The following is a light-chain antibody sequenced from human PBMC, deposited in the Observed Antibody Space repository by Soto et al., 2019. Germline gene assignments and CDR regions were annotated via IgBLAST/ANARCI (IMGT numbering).Light chain of an antibody. CDR1: SSDVGGYDY. CDR2: EVT. Sequence: QSVLTQPASVSGSPGQSITIPCTGTSSDVGGYDYVSWYQQHPGKAPKLMIFEVTNRPSGVSNRFSASKSGNTASLTISGLQAEDEADYYCCSYTDSGTQVVFGGGTKLTVL. J-gene: IGLJ3*02. V-gene: IGLV2-14*01. CDR3: CSYTDSGTQVV.